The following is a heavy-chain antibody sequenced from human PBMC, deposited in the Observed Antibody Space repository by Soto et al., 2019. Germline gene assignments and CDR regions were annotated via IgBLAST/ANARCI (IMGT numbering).Heavy chain of an antibody. V-gene: IGHV3-21*04. Sequence: GGSLRLSCAASGFTFSSYSMNWVRQAPGKGLEWVSSISSSSSYIYYADSVKGRFTISRDNAKNSLYLQMNSLRAEDTAVYYCAKGRGWLVYYSYGMDVWGQGTTVTVSS. J-gene: IGHJ6*02. D-gene: IGHD6-19*01. CDR2: ISSSSSYI. CDR3: AKGRGWLVYYSYGMDV. CDR1: GFTFSSYS.